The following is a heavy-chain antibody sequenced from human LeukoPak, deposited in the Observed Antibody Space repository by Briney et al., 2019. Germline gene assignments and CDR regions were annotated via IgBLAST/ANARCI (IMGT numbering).Heavy chain of an antibody. V-gene: IGHV3-64D*06. Sequence: GGSLRLSCSASGFTFSRYAMYCVRQAPGKGLEYVSVISSNGGSTDYADSVKGRVTISRDNSKNTLYLQMSSLRAEDTAVYYCVKDDHRSGSYWSGYFDYWGQGTLVTVSS. J-gene: IGHJ4*02. CDR3: VKDDHRSGSYWSGYFDY. D-gene: IGHD3-10*01. CDR1: GFTFSRYA. CDR2: ISSNGGST.